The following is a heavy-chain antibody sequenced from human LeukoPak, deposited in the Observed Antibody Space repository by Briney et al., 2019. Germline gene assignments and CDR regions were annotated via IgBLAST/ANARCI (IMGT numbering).Heavy chain of an antibody. J-gene: IGHJ4*02. D-gene: IGHD3-22*01. CDR3: ARQSSGYFFYFDY. V-gene: IGHV4-30-4*01. Sequence: SETLSLTCTVSGGSISSGDYYWSWIRQPPGKGLEWIGYIYSSGSTYYNPSLKSRITISVDTSKNQFSLNLNSVTAADTAVYYCARQSSGYFFYFDYWGQGTLVTVSS. CDR2: IYSSGST. CDR1: GGSISSGDYY.